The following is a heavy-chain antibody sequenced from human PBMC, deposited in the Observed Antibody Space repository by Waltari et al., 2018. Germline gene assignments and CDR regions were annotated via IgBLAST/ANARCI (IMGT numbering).Heavy chain of an antibody. Sequence: QVQLQESGPGLVKPSETLSLTCAVSGYSISSGYYWGWIRQPPGKGLEWIGSIYHSGSTYYNPSLKSRVTISVDTSKNQFSLKLSSVTAADTAVYYCARGGVRGVIFHYYYYMDVWGKGTTVTISS. CDR3: ARGGVRGVIFHYYYYMDV. CDR1: GYSISSGYY. J-gene: IGHJ6*03. CDR2: IYHSGST. D-gene: IGHD3-10*01. V-gene: IGHV4-38-2*01.